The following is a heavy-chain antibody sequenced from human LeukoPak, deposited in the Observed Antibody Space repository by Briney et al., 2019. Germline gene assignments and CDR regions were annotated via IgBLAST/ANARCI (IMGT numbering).Heavy chain of an antibody. CDR1: GFTFSSYA. D-gene: IGHD3-10*01. CDR3: ARLWFGDC. V-gene: IGHV3-23*01. CDR2: ISGSGGNT. Sequence: GGSLRLSCAASGFTFSSYAMTWVRQAPGKGLEWVSAISGSGGNTYYADSVKGRFTISRDNSKNTLYLQMNSLKAEDTAVYYCARLWFGDCWGQGTLVTVSS. J-gene: IGHJ4*02.